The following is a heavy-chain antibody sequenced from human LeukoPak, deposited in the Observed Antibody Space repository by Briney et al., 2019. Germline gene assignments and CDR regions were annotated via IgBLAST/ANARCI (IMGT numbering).Heavy chain of an antibody. CDR2: IYPGDSDT. J-gene: IGHJ6*02. CDR3: ARGPNHKRHRHYYGSGSPLAFGRVNGMDV. D-gene: IGHD3-10*01. V-gene: IGHV5-51*01. Sequence: GESLKISCKGSGYSFTSYWIGWVRQMPGKGLEWMGIIYPGDSDTRYSPSFQGQVTISADKSISTAYLQWSSLKASDTAMYYCARGPNHKRHRHYYGSGSPLAFGRVNGMDVWGQGTTVTVSS. CDR1: GYSFTSYW.